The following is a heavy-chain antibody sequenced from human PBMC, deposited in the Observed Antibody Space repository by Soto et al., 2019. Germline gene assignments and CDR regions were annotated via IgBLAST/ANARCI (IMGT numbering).Heavy chain of an antibody. CDR1: GGSITSGHW. V-gene: IGHV4-4*02. CDR3: AREGAYFDSWSGYFGPGYFDK. CDR2: IYHGGTT. J-gene: IGHJ4*02. D-gene: IGHD3-3*01. Sequence: SETLSLTCAVSGGSITSGHWWSWVRQTPGKGLEWIGEIYHGGTTDYNPSLKGRVTMSVDKSKNQFSLKLKSVTAADTAVYYCAREGAYFDSWSGYFGPGYFDKWGPGILVTVYS.